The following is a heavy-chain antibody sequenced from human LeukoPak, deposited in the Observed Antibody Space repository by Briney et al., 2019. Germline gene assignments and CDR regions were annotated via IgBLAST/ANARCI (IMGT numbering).Heavy chain of an antibody. V-gene: IGHV3-30-3*01. Sequence: GGSLRLSCAASGFTFSSYAMHWVRQAPGKGLEWVAIISYDGSNKYYADSVKGRFTISRDNSKNTLYLQMNSLRAEDTAVYYCARGTVTHTIDYWGQGTLVTVSS. CDR1: GFTFSSYA. D-gene: IGHD4-11*01. CDR3: ARGTVTHTIDY. J-gene: IGHJ4*02. CDR2: ISYDGSNK.